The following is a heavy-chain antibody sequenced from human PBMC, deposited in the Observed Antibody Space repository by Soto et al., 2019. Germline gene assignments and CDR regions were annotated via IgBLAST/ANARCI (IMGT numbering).Heavy chain of an antibody. Sequence: QVQLQESGPGLVKPSETLSLTCTVSGGSINNYYWNWIRQPPGKGLEWIGYIYYGGRTKFNPSLKSRVTMSIDTSKNQFSLKLRSVTAADTAVYYCAREPINWNYDGGNWFDPWGQGTLVTVSS. CDR3: AREPINWNYDGGNWFDP. CDR2: IYYGGRT. V-gene: IGHV4-59*01. D-gene: IGHD1-7*01. J-gene: IGHJ5*02. CDR1: GGSINNYY.